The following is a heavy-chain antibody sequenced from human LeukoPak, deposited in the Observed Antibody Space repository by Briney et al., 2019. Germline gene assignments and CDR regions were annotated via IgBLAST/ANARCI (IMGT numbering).Heavy chain of an antibody. CDR1: GGSISSYY. CDR3: ARGWDSSSWYYFDY. D-gene: IGHD6-13*01. J-gene: IGHJ4*02. CDR2: IYYSGST. V-gene: IGHV4-59*01. Sequence: PSETLSLTCTVSGGSISSYYWSWIRQPPGKGLEWIGYIYYSGSTNYNPSLKSRVTISVDTSKNQFSLKLSSVTAADTAVYYCARGWDSSSWYYFDYWGQGTLVTVSS.